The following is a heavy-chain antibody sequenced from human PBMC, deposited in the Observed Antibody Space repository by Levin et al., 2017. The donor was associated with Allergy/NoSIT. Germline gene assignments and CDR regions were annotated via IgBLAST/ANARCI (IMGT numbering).Heavy chain of an antibody. CDR1: GGSISSGGYS. CDR3: ARGPSEYGSGSDYTFDP. J-gene: IGHJ5*02. CDR2: IYHSGST. D-gene: IGHD3-10*01. V-gene: IGHV4-30-2*01. Sequence: SETLSLTCAVSGGSISSGGYSWSWIRQPPGKGLEWIGYIYHSGSTYYNPSLKSRVTISVDRSKNQFSLKLSSVTAADTAVYYCARGPSEYGSGSDYTFDPWGQGTLVTVSS.